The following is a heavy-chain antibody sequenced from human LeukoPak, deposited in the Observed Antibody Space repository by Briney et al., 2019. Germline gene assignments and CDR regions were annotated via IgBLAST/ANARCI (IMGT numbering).Heavy chain of an antibody. CDR1: GGSFSGYY. Sequence: ETLSLTCAVYGGSFSGYYWSWIRQPPGKGLEWVSVIYSGGSTYYADSVKGRFTISRDNSKNTLYLQMNSLRAEDTAVYYCARDPTQWLRYGYFDYWGQGTLVTVSS. CDR2: IYSGGST. CDR3: ARDPTQWLRYGYFDY. J-gene: IGHJ4*02. D-gene: IGHD5-12*01. V-gene: IGHV3-53*01.